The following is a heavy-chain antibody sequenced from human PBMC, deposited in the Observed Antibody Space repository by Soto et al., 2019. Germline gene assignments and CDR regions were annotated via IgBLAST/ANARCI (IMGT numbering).Heavy chain of an antibody. Sequence: QVQLVQSGAEVRKPGASVRVCCKATGYSFTRHDINWLSQAAGQGLEWMGWMNPNHGNAVYADKFQVRVTITMNTSITTAYIELTSLNSEDTAVYFCARVTYNDYSHLFNPWGQGTLVTVSS. J-gene: IGHJ5*02. CDR2: MNPNHGNA. V-gene: IGHV1-8*01. CDR3: ARVTYNDYSHLFNP. D-gene: IGHD2-21*02. CDR1: GYSFTRHD.